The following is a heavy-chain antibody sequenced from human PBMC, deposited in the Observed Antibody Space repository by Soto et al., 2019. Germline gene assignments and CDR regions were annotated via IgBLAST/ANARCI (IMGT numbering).Heavy chain of an antibody. J-gene: IGHJ6*02. V-gene: IGHV3-23*01. CDR1: GFTFNTNA. Sequence: GGSLRLSCAASGFTFNTNAMSWVSQAPGKGLEWVSSISGTGSRTYYADSVKGRFTIARDNSKNTVSLQMNNLRAEDTGLYYCTKDTGYLSMDAWGQGTTVTVSS. CDR3: TKDTGYLSMDA. D-gene: IGHD6-25*01. CDR2: ISGTGSRT.